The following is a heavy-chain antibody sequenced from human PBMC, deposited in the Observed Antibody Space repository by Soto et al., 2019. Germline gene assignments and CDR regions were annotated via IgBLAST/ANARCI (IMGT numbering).Heavy chain of an antibody. J-gene: IGHJ6*02. Sequence: QVQLQESGPGLVKPSGTLSLTCAVSGGSISSSNWWSWVRQPPGKGLEWIGEIYHSGSTNYNPSLNCRIXITEEKSKNQFSLKLSSVTAADTAVYYCARVVGGYYYGMEVWGQGTTVTVSS. CDR3: ARVVGGYYYGMEV. CDR2: IYHSGST. CDR1: GGSISSSNW. D-gene: IGHD2-2*01. V-gene: IGHV4-4*02.